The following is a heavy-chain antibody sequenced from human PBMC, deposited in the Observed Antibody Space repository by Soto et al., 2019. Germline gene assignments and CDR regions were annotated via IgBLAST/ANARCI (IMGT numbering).Heavy chain of an antibody. CDR1: GGPISSSSYY. CDR3: ARSAIATHWFFDL. V-gene: IGHV4-39*01. Sequence: PSETLSLTCSVSGGPISSSSYYWGWIRQAPGKGLEWLATIYYTGYTYHNPSLKSHVTISVDTSKDQFSLELTSVTAADTALYYCARSAIATHWFFDLWGRGTLVTVPQ. J-gene: IGHJ2*01. CDR2: IYYTGYT. D-gene: IGHD5-18*01.